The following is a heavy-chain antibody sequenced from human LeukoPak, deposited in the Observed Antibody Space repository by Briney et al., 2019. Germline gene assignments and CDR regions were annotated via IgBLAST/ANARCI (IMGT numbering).Heavy chain of an antibody. V-gene: IGHV3-23*01. J-gene: IGHJ6*03. CDR3: AKENGGYYLYYYYMDV. D-gene: IGHD4-23*01. CDR2: ISGSGGST. CDR1: GFTFSSYA. Sequence: GGSLRLSCAASGFTFSSYAMSWVRQAPGKGLEWVSAISGSGGSTYYADPVKGRFTISSDNSKNTLYLQMNSLRAEDTAVYYCAKENGGYYLYYYYMDVWGKGTTVTVSS.